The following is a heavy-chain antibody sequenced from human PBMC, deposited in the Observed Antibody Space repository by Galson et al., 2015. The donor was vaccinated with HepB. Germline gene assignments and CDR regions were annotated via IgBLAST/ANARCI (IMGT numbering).Heavy chain of an antibody. Sequence: SLRLSCAASGFSFSDYAMNWVRQAPGKGLEWVAGIRSNGGSTYYAESVKGRFTISRDNSKNTLYVQMNGLRVEDTAVYYCAKEVSLRATAGRWEFYHGMDGWGRATTVTVS. CDR1: GFSFSDYA. J-gene: IGHJ6*04. CDR3: AKEVSLRATAGRWEFYHGMDG. V-gene: IGHV3-23*01. D-gene: IGHD1-26*01. CDR2: IRSNGGST.